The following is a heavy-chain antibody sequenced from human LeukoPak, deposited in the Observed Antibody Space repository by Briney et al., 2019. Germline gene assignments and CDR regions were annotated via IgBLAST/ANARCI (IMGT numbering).Heavy chain of an antibody. Sequence: GASVKVSCTASGHIFTVDSIHWVRQAPGQGLEWLGWVHLNGGRTYRAQKFGGRVTMTKGSSISTASLDLSGLTSDDTAVYYCARGKVDIVATRSTDLNDAFDIWGQGTMVTVSS. CDR2: VHLNGGRT. J-gene: IGHJ3*02. CDR1: GHIFTVDS. D-gene: IGHD5-12*01. V-gene: IGHV1-2*02. CDR3: ARGKVDIVATRSTDLNDAFDI.